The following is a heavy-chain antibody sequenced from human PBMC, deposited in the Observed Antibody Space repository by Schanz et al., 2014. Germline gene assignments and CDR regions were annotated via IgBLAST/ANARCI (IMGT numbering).Heavy chain of an antibody. V-gene: IGHV3-23*01. J-gene: IGHJ4*02. CDR2: ISASGGST. CDR3: AKQIHYDILTVTRN. CDR1: GFTFSSYA. Sequence: EGQLLESGGGLIQPGGSLRLSCAASGFTFSSYAMSWVRQAPGKGLEWVSTISASGGSTYYADSVKGRFTISRDNAKKTLSLQMISLRAEDTAVYYCAKQIHYDILTVTRNWGQGTLVTVSS. D-gene: IGHD3-9*01.